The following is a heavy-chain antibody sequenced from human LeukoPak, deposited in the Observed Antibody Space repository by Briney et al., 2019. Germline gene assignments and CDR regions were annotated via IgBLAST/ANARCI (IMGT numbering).Heavy chain of an antibody. V-gene: IGHV3-48*01. CDR1: GFTFSSYW. J-gene: IGHJ4*02. D-gene: IGHD6-13*01. Sequence: PGGSLRLSCTASGFTFSSYWMTWVRQAPGKGLEWVSYISSSSSAIYYADSVKGRFTISRDNAKNSLYLQMNSLRAEDTAVYYCAREGYSPYWGQGTLVTVSS. CDR3: AREGYSPY. CDR2: ISSSSSAI.